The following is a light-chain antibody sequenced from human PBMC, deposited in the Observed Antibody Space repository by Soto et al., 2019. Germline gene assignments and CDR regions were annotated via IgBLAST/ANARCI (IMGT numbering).Light chain of an antibody. V-gene: IGKV3-11*01. CDR2: DAS. J-gene: IGKJ5*01. CDR1: QSVSSY. CDR3: PQRSNWIT. Sequence: EIVLTQSPATLSLSPGERATLSCRASQSVSSYLAWYQQKPGQAPRLLIYDASNRATGIPARFSGSGSGTDFTLTISSLEPEDFAVYYCPQRSNWITFGQGTRLETK.